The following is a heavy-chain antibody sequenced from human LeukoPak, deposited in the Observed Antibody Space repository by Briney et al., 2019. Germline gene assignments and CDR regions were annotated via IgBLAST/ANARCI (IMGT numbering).Heavy chain of an antibody. CDR2: ISGSGGST. D-gene: IGHD3-3*01. CDR1: GFTFSSYA. Sequence: GGSLRLSCAASGFTFSSYAMSWVRQAPGKGLEWVSAISGSGGSTYYADSVKGRFTISRDNSKNTLYLQMNSLRAEDTAVYYCAKAMYYDFWSGYPHFDYWGQGTLVTVSS. V-gene: IGHV3-23*01. CDR3: AKAMYYDFWSGYPHFDY. J-gene: IGHJ4*02.